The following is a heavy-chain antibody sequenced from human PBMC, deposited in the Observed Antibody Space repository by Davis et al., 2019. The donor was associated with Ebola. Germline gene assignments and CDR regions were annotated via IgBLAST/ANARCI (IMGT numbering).Heavy chain of an antibody. CDR2: IKGANGNT. CDR3: ARDGGRGSAAAGTCLDY. J-gene: IGHJ4*02. CDR1: GYTFTNYA. Sequence: AASVKVSCKASGYTFTNYAMHWVRQAPGQRLEWMGWIKGANGNTDYSQKFQGRVTITRDTSASTAYMELSSLRSEDTAVYYCARDGGRGSAAAGTCLDYWGQGTLVTVSS. V-gene: IGHV1-3*01. D-gene: IGHD6-13*01.